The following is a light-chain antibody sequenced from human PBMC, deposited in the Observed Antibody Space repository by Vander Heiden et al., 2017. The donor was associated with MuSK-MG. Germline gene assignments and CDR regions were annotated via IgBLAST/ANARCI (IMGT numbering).Light chain of an antibody. Sequence: DIQMTQSPSSLSASVGDRVTITCRASQSINSYLNWYQHKPGTAPKVLIHAASRLQSGVPSRFSGSGSGTDFTLTISRLQAEDFATYYCQQSDSIPFTFGPGTKVDI. CDR3: QQSDSIPFT. V-gene: IGKV1-39*01. J-gene: IGKJ3*01. CDR2: AAS. CDR1: QSINSY.